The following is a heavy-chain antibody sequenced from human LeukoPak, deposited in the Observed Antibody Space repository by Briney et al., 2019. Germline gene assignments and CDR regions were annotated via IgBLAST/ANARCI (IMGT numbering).Heavy chain of an antibody. Sequence: GGSLRLSCAASGFTFSNYWMSWVRQAPGKGLEWVANIKQDGSEKYYVDSVKGRFIISRDNTKNSLYLQMNSLRAEDTAVYYCARRGSPFDYWGQGTLVTVSS. CDR3: ARRGSPFDY. V-gene: IGHV3-7*01. CDR1: GFTFSNYW. J-gene: IGHJ4*02. CDR2: IKQDGSEK.